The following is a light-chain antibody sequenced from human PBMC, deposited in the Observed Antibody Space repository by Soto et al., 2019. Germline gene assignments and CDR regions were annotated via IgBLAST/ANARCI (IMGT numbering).Light chain of an antibody. CDR1: QTVTSTY. Sequence: EIVLTQSPGTLSLSPGERATLSCRASQTVTSTYLAWYQQKPGQAPRLLIYGVSSRATGIPARFSGSGSGTDFTLTISRLEPEESAVYFCQHYANFLWTFGQGTKVEIK. J-gene: IGKJ1*01. V-gene: IGKV3-20*01. CDR2: GVS. CDR3: QHYANFLWT.